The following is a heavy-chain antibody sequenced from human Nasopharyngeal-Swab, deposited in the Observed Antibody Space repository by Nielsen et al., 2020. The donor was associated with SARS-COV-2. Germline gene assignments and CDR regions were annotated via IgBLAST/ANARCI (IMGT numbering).Heavy chain of an antibody. CDR1: GGSISSSSYY. D-gene: IGHD6-13*01. CDR3: ARHVEQQLVRGSDAFDI. Sequence: SETLSLTCTVSGGSISSSSYYWGWFRQPPGKGLEWIGSIYYSGSTYYNPSLKSRVTISVDTSKNQFSLKLSSVTAADTAVYYCARHVEQQLVRGSDAFDIWGQGTMVTVSS. V-gene: IGHV4-39*01. CDR2: IYYSGST. J-gene: IGHJ3*02.